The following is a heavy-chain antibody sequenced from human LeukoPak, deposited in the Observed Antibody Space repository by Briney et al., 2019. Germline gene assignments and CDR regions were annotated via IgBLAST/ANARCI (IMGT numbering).Heavy chain of an antibody. V-gene: IGHV4-61*02. J-gene: IGHJ6*03. D-gene: IGHD4-23*01. Sequence: PSETLSLTCTVSGGSISSGSYYWSWVRQPAGKGLEWIGRIYTSGSTNYNPSLESRVTISVDTSKNQFSLKLSSVTAADTAVYYCARVQARGGNLFRYYYYMDVWGKGTTVTVSS. CDR3: ARVQARGGNLFRYYYYMDV. CDR2: IYTSGST. CDR1: GGSISSGSYY.